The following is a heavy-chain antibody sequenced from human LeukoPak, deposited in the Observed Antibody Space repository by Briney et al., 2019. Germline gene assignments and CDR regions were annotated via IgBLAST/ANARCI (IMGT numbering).Heavy chain of an antibody. CDR1: GGSISSYY. J-gene: IGHJ6*03. CDR3: TRTQKLEWLSPYYNYIDV. V-gene: IGHV4-4*07. CDR2: IYTSGST. Sequence: SETLSLTCTVSGGSISSYYWSWIRQPAGKGLEWIGRIYTSGSTNYNPSLKSRVTMSVDTSKNQLSLKMTSVTAADTAVYYCTRTQKLEWLSPYYNYIDVWGKGTTVTVSS. D-gene: IGHD3-3*01.